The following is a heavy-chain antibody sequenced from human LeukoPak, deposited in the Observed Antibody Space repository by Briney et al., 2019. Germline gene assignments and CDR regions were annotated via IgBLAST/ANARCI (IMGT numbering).Heavy chain of an antibody. J-gene: IGHJ4*02. CDR1: GGSISSGDYY. V-gene: IGHV4-30-4*01. D-gene: IGHD6-13*01. CDR2: IYYSGST. CDR3: AREGAAAGEFDY. Sequence: SETLSLTCTVSGGSISSGDYYWSWIREPPGKGLEWIGYIYYSGSTYYNPSLKSRVTISVDTSKNQFSLKLSSVTAADTAVYYCAREGAAAGEFDYWGQGTLVTVSS.